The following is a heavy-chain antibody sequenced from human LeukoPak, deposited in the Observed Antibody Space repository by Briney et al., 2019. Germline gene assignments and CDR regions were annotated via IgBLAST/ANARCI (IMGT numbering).Heavy chain of an antibody. D-gene: IGHD4-23*01. CDR1: GYTFTGYY. V-gene: IGHV1-2*06. J-gene: IGHJ4*02. Sequence: ASVKVSCTASGYTFTGYYMHWVRQAPGQGLEWMGRINPNSGGTNYAQKFQGRVTMTRDTSISTAYMELRSLRSDDTAVYYCARGVNSDFDYWGQGTLVTVSS. CDR3: ARGVNSDFDY. CDR2: INPNSGGT.